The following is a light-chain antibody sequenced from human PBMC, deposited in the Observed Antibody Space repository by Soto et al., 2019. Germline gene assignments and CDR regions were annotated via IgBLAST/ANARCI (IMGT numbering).Light chain of an antibody. CDR2: KAS. V-gene: IGKV1-5*03. CDR1: QNINSW. CDR3: QQYHSYLT. Sequence: DIQMTQSPSTLSASVGDRVTITCRASQNINSWLAWYQQQPGKAPNLLIYKASSLNSGVPSRCSGSGSGTEFTLTISSLQDEDFATYYCQQYHSYLTFGQGTKLEIK. J-gene: IGKJ2*01.